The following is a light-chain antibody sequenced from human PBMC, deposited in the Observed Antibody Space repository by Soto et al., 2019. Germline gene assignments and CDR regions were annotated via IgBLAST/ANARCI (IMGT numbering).Light chain of an antibody. J-gene: IGKJ5*01. CDR2: AAP. CDR1: QSISSSY. CDR3: QQYGSSPLIT. V-gene: IGKV3-20*01. Sequence: EIVLTQSPGTLSLSPGERATLSCRASQSISSSYLAWYQQKPGQAPRLLIYAAPSRATGIPDRFSGSGSGTDFTLAISRLEPEDFAVYYCQQYGSSPLITFGQGTRLEIK.